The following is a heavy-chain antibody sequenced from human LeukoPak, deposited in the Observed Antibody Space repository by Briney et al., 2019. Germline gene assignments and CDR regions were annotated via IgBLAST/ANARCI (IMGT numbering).Heavy chain of an antibody. J-gene: IGHJ6*02. V-gene: IGHV3-30*18. CDR1: RFTFSDYG. D-gene: IGHD3-10*01. CDR3: AKRKWFGEFYGMDV. Sequence: GRSLRLSCAASRFTFSDYGMHWVRQTPGKGLEWVALISYDGSNKYYADSVKGRFTISRDNSKNTLYLQMNSLRGEDTAVYFCAKRKWFGEFYGMDVWGQGTTVIVSS. CDR2: ISYDGSNK.